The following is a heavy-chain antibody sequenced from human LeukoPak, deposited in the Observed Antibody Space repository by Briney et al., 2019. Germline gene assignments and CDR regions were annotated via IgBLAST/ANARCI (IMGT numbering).Heavy chain of an antibody. D-gene: IGHD3-16*01. Sequence: PGGSLRLSCAASGFSFRSHGMNWVRQAPGKGLEWVSGISPRGDITYYKDSVRGRFTISRDNFKNTASLQLNSLRAEDTAMYYCAKDDDWGRFNHWGQGTLVTVSS. CDR3: AKDDDWGRFNH. CDR2: ISPRGDIT. V-gene: IGHV3-23*01. J-gene: IGHJ1*01. CDR1: GFSFRSHG.